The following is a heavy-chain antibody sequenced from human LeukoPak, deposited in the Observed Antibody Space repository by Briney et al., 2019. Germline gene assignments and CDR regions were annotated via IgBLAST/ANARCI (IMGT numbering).Heavy chain of an antibody. J-gene: IGHJ3*02. CDR1: GFTFSSYA. Sequence: GGSLRLSCEASGFTFSSYAMGWVRQAPGKGLEWVSVTSESGGSTHYADSVKGRFTIYRDNSKNTLYLQMNSLGGEDTAVYYCAKGRWGLTINNFDIWGQGRMVTVSS. CDR2: TSESGGST. CDR3: AKGRWGLTINNFDI. D-gene: IGHD3-9*01. V-gene: IGHV3-23*01.